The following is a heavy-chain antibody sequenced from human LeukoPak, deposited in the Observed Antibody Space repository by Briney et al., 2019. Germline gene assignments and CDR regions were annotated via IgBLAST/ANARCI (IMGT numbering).Heavy chain of an antibody. CDR1: GGSISSYY. J-gene: IGHJ6*03. Sequence: SETLSLTCTVSGGSISSYYWSWIRQPPGKGLEWIGYIYYSGSTNYNPSLKSRVTISVDTSKNQFSLKLSSVTAADTAVYYCARDFEYSYGYYYYYYMDVWGKGTTVTVSS. V-gene: IGHV4-59*12. CDR3: ARDFEYSYGYYYYYYMDV. D-gene: IGHD5-18*01. CDR2: IYYSGST.